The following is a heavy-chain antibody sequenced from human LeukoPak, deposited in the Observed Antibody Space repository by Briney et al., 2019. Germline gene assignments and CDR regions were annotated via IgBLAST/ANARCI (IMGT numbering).Heavy chain of an antibody. V-gene: IGHV3-21*01. Sequence: PGGSLRLSCAASGFTFSSCSMNWVRQAPGKGLEWVSSISSSSSYIYYADSVKGRFTISRDNAKNSLYLQMNSLRAEDTAVYYCARVITIFGVVIGYMDVWGKGTTVTVSS. CDR1: GFTFSSCS. J-gene: IGHJ6*03. CDR3: ARVITIFGVVIGYMDV. CDR2: ISSSSSYI. D-gene: IGHD3-3*01.